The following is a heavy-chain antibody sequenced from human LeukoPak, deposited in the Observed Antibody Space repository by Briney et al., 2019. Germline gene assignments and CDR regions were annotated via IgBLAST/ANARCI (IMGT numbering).Heavy chain of an antibody. J-gene: IGHJ4*02. CDR2: ISGYDGNA. V-gene: IGHV1-18*01. CDR1: GYTFTTYG. D-gene: IGHD4-17*01. Sequence: ASVKVSCKASGYTFTTYGVSWVRQAPGQGLEWMGWISGYDGNANYAQKLRGRVTMTTDTSTSTAYMDLRSLRSDDTALYYCARTVTTSSYYFDYWGQGTLVTVSS. CDR3: ARTVTTSSYYFDY.